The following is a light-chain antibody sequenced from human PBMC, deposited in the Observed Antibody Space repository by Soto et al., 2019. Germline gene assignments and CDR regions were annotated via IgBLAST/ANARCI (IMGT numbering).Light chain of an antibody. J-gene: IGLJ1*01. Sequence: QSALTQPASVSGSPGQSITISCTGTSSDVGGSNYVSWYQQHPGKAPKLIIFDVSHRPSGFSNRFSGSKSGNTASLTISGLQDEDEADYYCSSYTSSSTYVFGTGTKVTVL. CDR1: SSDVGGSNY. CDR3: SSYTSSSTYV. CDR2: DVS. V-gene: IGLV2-14*03.